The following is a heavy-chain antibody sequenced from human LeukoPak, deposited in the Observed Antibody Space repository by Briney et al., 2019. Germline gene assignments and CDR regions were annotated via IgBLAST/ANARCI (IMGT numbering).Heavy chain of an antibody. CDR2: IIPIFGTA. J-gene: IGHJ5*02. Sequence: ASVKVSCKASGGTFSSYAISWGRQAPGQGLGWMGGIIPIFGTANYAQKFQGRVTITTDESTSTAYMELSSLRSEDTAVYYCAADRYSSSWYKLSWFDPWGQGTLVTVSS. V-gene: IGHV1-69*05. D-gene: IGHD6-13*01. CDR3: AADRYSSSWYKLSWFDP. CDR1: GGTFSSYA.